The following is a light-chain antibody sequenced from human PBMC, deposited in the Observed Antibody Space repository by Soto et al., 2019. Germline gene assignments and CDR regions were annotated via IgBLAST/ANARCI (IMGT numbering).Light chain of an antibody. J-gene: IGLJ1*01. CDR2: EVN. CDR1: SDDIGGYDY. V-gene: IGLV2-8*01. CDR3: SSYAVKKNFVV. Sequence: QSVLPQTPSASGSPGQSVTISCTGSSDDIGGYDYVSWYQHRPGRTPKLIIYEVNKRPSGVPDRFSGSKSGNTASLTVSGLQAEDGADYYCSSYAVKKNFVVFGSGTKLTVL.